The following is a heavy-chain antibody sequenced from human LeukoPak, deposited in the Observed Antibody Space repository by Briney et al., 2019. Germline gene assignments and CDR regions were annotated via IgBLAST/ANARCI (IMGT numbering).Heavy chain of an antibody. CDR1: GGTFSSYA. V-gene: IGHV1-69*05. D-gene: IGHD4-23*01. CDR2: IIPIFGTA. Sequence: SVKVSCKASGGTFSSYAISWVRQAPGQGLERMGGIIPIFGTANYAQKFQGRVTITTDESTSTAYMELSSLRSEDTAVYYCARSRRVTMVVTQPYYYYMDVWGKGTTVTVSS. J-gene: IGHJ6*03. CDR3: ARSRRVTMVVTQPYYYYMDV.